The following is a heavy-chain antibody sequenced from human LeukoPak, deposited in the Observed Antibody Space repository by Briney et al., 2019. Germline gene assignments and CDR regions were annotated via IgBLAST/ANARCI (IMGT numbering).Heavy chain of an antibody. D-gene: IGHD1-26*01. V-gene: IGHV3-21*01. CDR3: ARDPYSGNYGNYYYYYMDV. Sequence: GGSLRLSCATSGFTFNNYNMNWVRQAPGRALEWVSSITSSGTYIFYADSVKGRFTISRDNAKNSLYLQMNSLGPEDTAVYYCARDPYSGNYGNYYYYYMDVWGKGTTVTIS. CDR1: GFTFNNYN. CDR2: ITSSGTYI. J-gene: IGHJ6*03.